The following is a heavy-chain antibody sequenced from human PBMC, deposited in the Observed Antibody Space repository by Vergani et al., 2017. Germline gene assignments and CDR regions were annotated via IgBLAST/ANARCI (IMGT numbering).Heavy chain of an antibody. CDR1: GGSFSGYY. CDR3: ARGIGAARPIFYYYYMDV. J-gene: IGHJ6*03. D-gene: IGHD6-6*01. V-gene: IGHV4-34*01. Sequence: QVQLPQWGAGLLKPSETLSLTCAVYGGSFSGYYWSWIRQPPGKGLEWIGEINHSGRTNYNPSLKSRVTISVDTSKNQFSLKLSSVTAADTAVYYCARGIGAARPIFYYYYMDVWGKGTTVTVSS. CDR2: INHSGRT.